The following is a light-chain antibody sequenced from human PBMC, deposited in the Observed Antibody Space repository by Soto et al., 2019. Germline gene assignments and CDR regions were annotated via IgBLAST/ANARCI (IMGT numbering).Light chain of an antibody. CDR1: QSISRH. Sequence: DIQMTQSPSSLSASVGDRVTITCRASQSISRHLNWYQRKPGKAPNLLIFAASSLQSEVPSRFSGSGSGTDFTLTISSLQPEDFATYYCQQSYSTPRTFGQGTKVEI. V-gene: IGKV1-39*01. CDR3: QQSYSTPRT. J-gene: IGKJ1*01. CDR2: AAS.